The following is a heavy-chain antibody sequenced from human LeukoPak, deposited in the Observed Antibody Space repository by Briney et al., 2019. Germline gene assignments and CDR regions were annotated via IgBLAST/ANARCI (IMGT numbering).Heavy chain of an antibody. J-gene: IGHJ5*02. V-gene: IGHV4-31*03. CDR3: VRSASTVTIFRRLCFDP. Sequence: PSETLSLTCTVSGGSISSGGYYWSWIRQHPGTGLEWIGYIYYSGSTYYNPSLKSRVTISVDTSKNQFSLKLSSVTAADTAVYYCVRSASTVTIFRRLCFDPWGQGTLVTVSS. CDR2: IYYSGST. CDR1: GGSISSGGYY. D-gene: IGHD3-3*01.